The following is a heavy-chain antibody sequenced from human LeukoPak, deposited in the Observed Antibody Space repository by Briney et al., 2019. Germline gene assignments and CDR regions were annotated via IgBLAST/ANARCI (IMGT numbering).Heavy chain of an antibody. CDR1: GFTFSSYS. J-gene: IGHJ4*02. V-gene: IGHV3-21*01. Sequence: GGSLRLSCAASGFTFSSYSMNWVRQAPGKGLEWVSSISSSSSYIYYADSVKGRFTISRDNAKNSLYLQMNSLRAEDTAVYYCAKDRSDNTTWYVGSHWGQGTLVTVSS. CDR3: AKDRSDNTTWYVGSH. D-gene: IGHD3-10*02. CDR2: ISSSSSYI.